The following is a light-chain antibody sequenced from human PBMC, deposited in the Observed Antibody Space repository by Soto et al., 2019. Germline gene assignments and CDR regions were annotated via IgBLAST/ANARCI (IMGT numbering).Light chain of an antibody. CDR2: TTG. J-gene: IGLJ1*01. Sequence: QAVVTQDPSLTVSPGGTVTLTCASSTGAVTSGNYPSWFQQKPGQAPRALIYTTGNKHSRTPARFSGSLLGGKAALTLSGVQPEDEAEYYCLLYYGGTYVFGTGTKVTVL. V-gene: IGLV7-43*01. CDR3: LLYYGGTYV. CDR1: TGAVTSGNY.